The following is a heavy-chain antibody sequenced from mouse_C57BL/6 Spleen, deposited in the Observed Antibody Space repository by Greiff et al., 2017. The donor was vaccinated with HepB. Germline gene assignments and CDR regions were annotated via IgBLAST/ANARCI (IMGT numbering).Heavy chain of an antibody. CDR1: GFTFSSYT. CDR3: ARQGDYFDY. J-gene: IGHJ2*01. CDR2: ISGGGGNT. Sequence: EVKLVESGGGLVKPGGSLKLSCAASGFTFSSYTMSWVRQTPEKRLEWVATISGGGGNTYYPDSVKGRFTISGDNAKNTLYLQMSSLRSEDTALYYCARQGDYFDYWGQGTTLTVSS. V-gene: IGHV5-9*01.